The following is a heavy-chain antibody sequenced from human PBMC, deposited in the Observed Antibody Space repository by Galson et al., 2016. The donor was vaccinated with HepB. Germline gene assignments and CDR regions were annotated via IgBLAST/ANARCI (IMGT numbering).Heavy chain of an antibody. D-gene: IGHD6-13*01. CDR3: ARVRHIAAAGSFNYHSLDA. CDR2: GHYSGST. J-gene: IGHJ6*02. CDR1: GGSVNSDY. Sequence: ETLSLTCSVSGGSVNSDYWSWVRRPPGMGLEWIGYGHYSGSTNYSPSLKSRVSILLDTSKNQYSLRLTSVTAADTAVYYCARVRHIAAAGSFNYHSLDAWGHGTTVTVS. V-gene: IGHV4-59*02.